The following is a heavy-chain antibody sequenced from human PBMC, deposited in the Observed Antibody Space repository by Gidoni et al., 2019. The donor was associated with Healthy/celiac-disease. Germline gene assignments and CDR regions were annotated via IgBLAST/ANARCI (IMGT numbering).Heavy chain of an antibody. Sequence: QVQLQQWGAGLFKPSETLSLTCAVYGGSFSGYYWTWIRQPPGKGLEWSGEINHSGSTNYNPSLKSRVTISVDTSKNKCSLKLSSVTAADTAVYYCAEGTPYMDVWGKGTTVTVSS. D-gene: IGHD1-1*01. V-gene: IGHV4-34*01. CDR2: INHSGST. J-gene: IGHJ6*03. CDR1: GGSFSGYY. CDR3: AEGTPYMDV.